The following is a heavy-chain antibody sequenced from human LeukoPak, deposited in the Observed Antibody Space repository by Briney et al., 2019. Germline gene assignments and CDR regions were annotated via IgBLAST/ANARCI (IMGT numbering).Heavy chain of an antibody. D-gene: IGHD3-9*01. V-gene: IGHV3-49*04. CDR1: GFTFGDYA. J-gene: IGHJ5*02. CDR3: TRDYDILTGPEWFDP. Sequence: GGSLRLSCTASGFTFGDYAMSWVRQAPGKGLEWVGFIRSKAYGGTTEYAASVKGRFTISRDDSKSIAYLQINSLKTEDTAVYYCTRDYDILTGPEWFDPWGQGTLVTVSS. CDR2: IRSKAYGGTT.